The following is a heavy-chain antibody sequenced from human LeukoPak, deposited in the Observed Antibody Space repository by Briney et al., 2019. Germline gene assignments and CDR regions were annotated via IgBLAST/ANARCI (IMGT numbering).Heavy chain of an antibody. CDR2: INPSGGST. D-gene: IGHD3-22*01. CDR3: ARGQVLSSGYYNWFDP. V-gene: IGHV1-46*01. J-gene: IGHJ5*02. Sequence: ASVKVSCKASGYTFTSYYMHWVRQAPGRGLEWMGIINPSGGSTSYAQKFQGRVTMTRETSISTAYMELSRLRSDDTAVFYCARGQVLSSGYYNWFDPWGQGTLVTVSS. CDR1: GYTFTSYY.